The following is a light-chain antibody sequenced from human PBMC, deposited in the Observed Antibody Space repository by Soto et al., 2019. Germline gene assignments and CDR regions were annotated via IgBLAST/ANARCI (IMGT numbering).Light chain of an antibody. V-gene: IGKV1-27*01. CDR3: QEYYIPPFT. J-gene: IGKJ3*01. Sequence: DIQMTQSPSSLSAYVGDRVTITCRASQGISSSLAWYQHKPGKVPELLIYAASTLHSGVPSRFSGSGSGTDFTLTISILQPEDVATYYCQEYYIPPFTFVPGTKVNFK. CDR1: QGISSS. CDR2: AAS.